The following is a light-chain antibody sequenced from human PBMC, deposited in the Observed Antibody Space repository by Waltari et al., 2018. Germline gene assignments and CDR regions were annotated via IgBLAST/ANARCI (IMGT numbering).Light chain of an antibody. Sequence: NFMLTQPHSVSESPGKTVTISCTRSRGSIASNYVQWYQQRPGRAPTTVIYDDNQRPSGVPGRFSGSIDSSSNSASLTVSGLKTEDEADYYCQSYDSSNVVFGGGTKLTVL. CDR3: QSYDSSNVV. CDR1: RGSIASNY. CDR2: DDN. V-gene: IGLV6-57*03. J-gene: IGLJ2*01.